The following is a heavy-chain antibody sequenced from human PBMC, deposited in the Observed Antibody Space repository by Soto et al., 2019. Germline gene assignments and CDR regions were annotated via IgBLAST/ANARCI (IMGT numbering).Heavy chain of an antibody. J-gene: IGHJ4*02. V-gene: IGHV1-18*01. D-gene: IGHD3-22*01. CDR1: GYTFGTSG. CDR3: ARAGHYYDSSGYAN. Sequence: QVKLVQSGAEVKKPGTSMKVSCKASGYTFGTSGISWIRQAPGQGLGWMGWISAYNGNTNYEQKLQDRVTMTTDTSTNTAYLELRSLRSDDTAVYYWARAGHYYDSSGYANWGQGTLVTVSS. CDR2: ISAYNGNT.